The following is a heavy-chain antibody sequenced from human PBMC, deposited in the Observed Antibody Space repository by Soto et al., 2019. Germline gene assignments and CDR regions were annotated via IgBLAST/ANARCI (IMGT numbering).Heavy chain of an antibody. Sequence: QVQLVQSGAEVKKPGSSVKVSCKASGGTFSSYAISWVRQAPGQGREWMGGIIAIFGTANHAQNFQGRVTIAADESTSAADLELSSMTADATAVYYCAREGPVAAAGSFDYWGQGTMVAVCS. CDR3: AREGPVAAAGSFDY. CDR2: IIAIFGTA. CDR1: GGTFSSYA. J-gene: IGHJ4*02. V-gene: IGHV1-69*01. D-gene: IGHD6-13*01.